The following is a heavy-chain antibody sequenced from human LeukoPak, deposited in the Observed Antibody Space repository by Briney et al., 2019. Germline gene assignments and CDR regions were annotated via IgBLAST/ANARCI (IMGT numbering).Heavy chain of an antibody. CDR1: EFTFNNYA. V-gene: IGHV3-43*01. CDR3: AKEKDTIYFDL. CDR2: FSRNGVTT. D-gene: IGHD2-15*01. Sequence: GGSLRLSCVASEFTFNNYAMAWVRQAPGKGLEWVSLFSRNGVTTYYAESVRGRFTISRDNSKNSVYLQMDSLTTEDTAVYYCAKEKDTIYFDLWGQGTMVTVSA. J-gene: IGHJ3*01.